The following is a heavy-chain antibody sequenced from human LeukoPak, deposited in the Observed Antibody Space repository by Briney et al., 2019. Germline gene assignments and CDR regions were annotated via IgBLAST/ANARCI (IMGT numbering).Heavy chain of an antibody. CDR3: ASQPYSSGWYGLQAFDI. Sequence: PSETLSLTCTVSGGSISSSSYYWGWIRQPPGKGLEWIGSIYYSGSTYYNPSLKSRVTISVDTSKNQFSLKLSSVTAADTAVYYCASQPYSSGWYGLQAFDIWGQGTMVTVSS. V-gene: IGHV4-39*01. J-gene: IGHJ3*02. D-gene: IGHD6-19*01. CDR2: IYYSGST. CDR1: GGSISSSSYY.